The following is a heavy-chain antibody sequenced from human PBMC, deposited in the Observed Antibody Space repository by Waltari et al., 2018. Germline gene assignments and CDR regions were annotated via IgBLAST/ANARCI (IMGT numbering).Heavy chain of an antibody. Sequence: QVQVVQSGAEVKKPGASVSVSCRASGYTFIDYYMHWLRQAPGQGLEWMGWMKQKIGDTRSAQSFQGRVTMTRDTSINTVYMELRSLRSDDTAVYYCARGPSHGGFDYWGQGTLVTVSS. J-gene: IGHJ4*02. CDR3: ARGPSHGGFDY. D-gene: IGHD3-16*01. CDR1: GYTFIDYY. V-gene: IGHV1-2*02. CDR2: MKQKIGDT.